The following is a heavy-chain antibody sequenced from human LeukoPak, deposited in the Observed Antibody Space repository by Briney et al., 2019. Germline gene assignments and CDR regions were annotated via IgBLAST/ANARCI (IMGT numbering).Heavy chain of an antibody. Sequence: ASVKVSCKASGYTFTSYGISWVRQAPGQGLEWMGWISAYNGNTNYAQKLQGRVTMTTDTSTSTAYMELRSLRSDDTAVYYCARGNLLLWFGELFYQGDNWFDPWGQGTLVTVSS. CDR3: ARGNLLLWFGELFYQGDNWFDP. D-gene: IGHD3-10*01. CDR1: GYTFTSYG. V-gene: IGHV1-18*01. CDR2: ISAYNGNT. J-gene: IGHJ5*02.